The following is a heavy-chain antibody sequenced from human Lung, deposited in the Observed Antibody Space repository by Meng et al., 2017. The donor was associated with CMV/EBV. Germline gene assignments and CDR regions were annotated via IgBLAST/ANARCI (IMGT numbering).Heavy chain of an antibody. Sequence: ASVTVSCKASGYTFTGYYIHWVRQAPGQGLEWMGWINPKSGDTNYAQKFQGRVSMTRDTSITTGYMELRSLRSDDTAVYYCAREQAGDYGSGQDAFDIWGQGSLGHRLL. CDR2: INPKSGDT. CDR3: AREQAGDYGSGQDAFDI. CDR1: GYTFTGYY. D-gene: IGHD3-10*01. V-gene: IGHV1-2*02. J-gene: IGHJ3*02.